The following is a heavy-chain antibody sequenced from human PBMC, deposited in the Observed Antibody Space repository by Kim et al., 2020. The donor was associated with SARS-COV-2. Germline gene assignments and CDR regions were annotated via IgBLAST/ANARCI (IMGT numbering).Heavy chain of an antibody. CDR2: IYTSGST. J-gene: IGHJ4*02. V-gene: IGHV4-4*07. Sequence: SETLSLTCTVSGGSISSYYWSWIRQPAGKGLEWIGRIYTSGSTNYNPSLKSRVTMSVDTSKNQFSLKLSSVTAADTAVYYCARHLSSSSWSYFDYWGQGTLVTVSS. CDR1: GGSISSYY. CDR3: ARHLSSSSWSYFDY. D-gene: IGHD6-13*01.